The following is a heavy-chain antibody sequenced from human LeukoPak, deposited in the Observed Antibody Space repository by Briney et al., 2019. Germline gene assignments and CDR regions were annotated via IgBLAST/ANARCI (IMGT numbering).Heavy chain of an antibody. CDR2: IYSGGST. D-gene: IGHD6-19*01. Sequence: GGSLRLSCAASGFTVSSNYMSWVRQAPGKGLEWVSVIYSGGSTYYADSVKGRFTISRDNSKNTLYLQMNGLRAEDTAVYYCANHASEYSSGWYYFDYWGQGTLVTVSS. CDR1: GFTVSSNY. J-gene: IGHJ4*02. CDR3: ANHASEYSSGWYYFDY. V-gene: IGHV3-53*01.